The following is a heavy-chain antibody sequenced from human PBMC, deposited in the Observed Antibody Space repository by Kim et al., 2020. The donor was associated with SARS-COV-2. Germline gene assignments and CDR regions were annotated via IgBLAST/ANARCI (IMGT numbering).Heavy chain of an antibody. V-gene: IGHV4-34*01. CDR3: ARDCRWYYGSGSWSYGGWFDP. D-gene: IGHD3-10*01. CDR1: GGSFSGYY. J-gene: IGHJ5*02. CDR2: INHSGST. Sequence: SETLSLTCAVYGGSFSGYYWSWIRQPPGKGLEWIGEINHSGSTNYNPSLKSRVTISVDTSKNQFSLKLSSVTAADTAVYYCARDCRWYYGSGSWSYGGWFDPWGQGTLVTVSS.